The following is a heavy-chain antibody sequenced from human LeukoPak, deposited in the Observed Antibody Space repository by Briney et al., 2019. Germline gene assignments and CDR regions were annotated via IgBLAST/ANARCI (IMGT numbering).Heavy chain of an antibody. D-gene: IGHD3-10*01. Sequence: SETLSLTCTVSGGSISSYYWSWIRQPPGKGLEWIGYIYYSGSTNYNPSLKSRVTISVDTSKNQFSLKLSSVTAADTAMYYCARRGPGECFDYWGQGTLVTVSS. V-gene: IGHV4-59*08. J-gene: IGHJ4*02. CDR3: ARRGPGECFDY. CDR2: IYYSGST. CDR1: GGSISSYY.